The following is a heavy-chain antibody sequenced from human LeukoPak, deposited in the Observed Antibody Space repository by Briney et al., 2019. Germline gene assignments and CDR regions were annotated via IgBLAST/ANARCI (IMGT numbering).Heavy chain of an antibody. D-gene: IGHD2-21*02. CDR2: WSGSGGST. Sequence: GGSLRLSCAASGFTVRSNYMSWVRQARGKGLEWVSAWSGSGGSTYYADSVKGRFIISRDNSNNTLYLQMNSLRAEDTAVYYCAKDRFGLVMTGYWYFDVWGRGTQVTVSS. CDR1: GFTVRSNY. V-gene: IGHV3-23*01. J-gene: IGHJ2*01. CDR3: AKDRFGLVMTGYWYFDV.